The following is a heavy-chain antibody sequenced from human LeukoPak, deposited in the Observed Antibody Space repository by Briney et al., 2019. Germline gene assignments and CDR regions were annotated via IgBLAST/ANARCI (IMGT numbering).Heavy chain of an antibody. J-gene: IGHJ4*02. V-gene: IGHV3-7*03. D-gene: IGHD6-19*01. CDR1: GFTFSSYW. CDR3: ARGIGSGWYGSFDY. CDR2: IKQDGSEK. Sequence: PGGSLRLSCAASGFTFSSYWMSWVRQAPGKGLEWVANIKQDGSEKYYVDSVQGRFSISRDNAKNSLYLQMNSLRAEDTAVYYCARGIGSGWYGSFDYWGQGTLVTVSS.